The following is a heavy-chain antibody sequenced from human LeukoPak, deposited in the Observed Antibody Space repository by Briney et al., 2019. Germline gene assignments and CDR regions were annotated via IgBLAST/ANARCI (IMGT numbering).Heavy chain of an antibody. CDR2: ISGSGGST. CDR3: AKSALPAASRPKYFDY. V-gene: IGHV3-23*01. CDR1: GFAFSTYA. J-gene: IGHJ4*02. D-gene: IGHD2-2*01. Sequence: GGSLRLSCVASGFAFSTYAMSWVRQAPGKGLEWVSAISGSGGSTYYADSVKGRFTISRDNSKNTLYLQMNSLRAEDTAVYYCAKSALPAASRPKYFDYWGQGTLVTVSS.